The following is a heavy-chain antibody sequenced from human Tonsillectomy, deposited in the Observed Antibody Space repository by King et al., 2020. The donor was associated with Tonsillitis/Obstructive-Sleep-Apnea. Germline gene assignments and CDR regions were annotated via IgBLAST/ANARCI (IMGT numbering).Heavy chain of an antibody. CDR3: ARTPTGG. V-gene: IGHV4-34*01. CDR1: GGSFSGYY. CDR2: INHSGSP. D-gene: IGHD3-10*01. Sequence: QVQLQQWGAGLLKPSETLSLTCAVYGGSFSGYYWSWIRQPPGKGLEWIGEINHSGSPNYNPSLKSRSTIAVDTSKNQFSLKLRSVTAADTAVYYCARTPTGGWGQGTLVTVSS. J-gene: IGHJ4*02.